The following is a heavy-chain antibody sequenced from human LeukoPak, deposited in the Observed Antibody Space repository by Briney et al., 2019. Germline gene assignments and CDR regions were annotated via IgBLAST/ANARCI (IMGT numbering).Heavy chain of an antibody. CDR1: GGSFSGYY. Sequence: SETLSLTCAVYGGSFSGYYWSWIRHPPGKGLEWIGEINHSGSTNYNPSLKSRVTISVDTSKNQFSLKLSSVTAADTAVYYCARQGYTIFEVVSRPKGAFDIWGQGTMVTVSS. J-gene: IGHJ3*02. V-gene: IGHV4-34*01. D-gene: IGHD3-3*01. CDR3: ARQGYTIFEVVSRPKGAFDI. CDR2: INHSGST.